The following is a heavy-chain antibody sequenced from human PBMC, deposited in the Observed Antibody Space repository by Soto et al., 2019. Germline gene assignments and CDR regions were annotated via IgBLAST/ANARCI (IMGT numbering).Heavy chain of an antibody. V-gene: IGHV4-39*01. Sequence: NPSETLSLTCTVSGGSISSSSYYWGWIRQPPGKGLEWIGSIYYSGSTYYNPSLKSRVTISVDTSKNQFSLKLSSVTAADTAVYYCARHHRYSSSWCRRDNWFDPWGQGTLVTVSS. J-gene: IGHJ5*02. CDR3: ARHHRYSSSWCRRDNWFDP. CDR1: GGSISSSSYY. D-gene: IGHD6-13*01. CDR2: IYYSGST.